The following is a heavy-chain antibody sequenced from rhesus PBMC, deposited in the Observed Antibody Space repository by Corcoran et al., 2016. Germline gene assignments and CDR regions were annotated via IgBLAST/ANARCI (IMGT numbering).Heavy chain of an antibody. V-gene: IGHV4-76*01. CDR2: VYGPSGNT. CDR3: ARDVNTATDNSFDL. D-gene: IGHD4-23*01. Sequence: QVHLQESGPGLVKPSENLSPTCAVSGDSLSCAYAWNWLRQPPGKGLEWIGYVYGPSGNTIYNPSLRDRVTISMDTSKNQFSLRLTSVTAADTAVYYCARDVNTATDNSFDLWGRGILVTVSS. CDR1: GDSLSCAYA. J-gene: IGHJ5-2*02.